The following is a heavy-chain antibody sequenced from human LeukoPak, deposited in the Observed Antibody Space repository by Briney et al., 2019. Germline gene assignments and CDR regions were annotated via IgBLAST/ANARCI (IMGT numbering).Heavy chain of an antibody. CDR3: ARGEGQTPGPDY. V-gene: IGHV4-39*01. CDR1: GGSISSRSYY. CDR2: IYYSGST. J-gene: IGHJ4*02. D-gene: IGHD3-10*01. Sequence: KTSETLSLTCSVSGGSISSRSYYWGWIRQPPGKGLGWIGSIYYSGSTYYNPSLKSRITMSVDTSKNQFSLQVTSVTAADTALYYCARGEGQTPGPDYWGQGTLVTVSS.